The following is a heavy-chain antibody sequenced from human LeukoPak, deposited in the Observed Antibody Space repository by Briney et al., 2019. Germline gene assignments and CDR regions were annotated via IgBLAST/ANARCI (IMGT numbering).Heavy chain of an antibody. CDR3: ARETWSGYLDY. D-gene: IGHD2-8*02. CDR2: IYTTGST. V-gene: IGHV4-4*07. J-gene: IGHJ4*02. CDR1: GGSISSFT. Sequence: SETLSLTCTVSGGSISSFTWSWIRQPAGKGLEWIGRIYTTGSTNYNPSLKSRVTVSVDTSKNQFSLRLSSVTAADTAVYFCARETWSGYLDYWGQGTLVTVSS.